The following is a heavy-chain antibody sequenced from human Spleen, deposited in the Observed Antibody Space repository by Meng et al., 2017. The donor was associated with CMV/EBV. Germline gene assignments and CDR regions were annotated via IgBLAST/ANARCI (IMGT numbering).Heavy chain of an antibody. CDR2: IIPLFGTA. Sequence: SVKVSCKASGGTFSNYAISWVRQAPGQGLEWMGGIIPLFGTANYAQKFQGRVTITADKSTSTAYMELSSLRSEDTAVYYCASLGGGCPGCSSSFDYWGQGTLVTVSS. J-gene: IGHJ4*02. CDR3: ASLGGGCPGCSSSFDY. CDR1: GGTFSNYA. D-gene: IGHD6-6*01. V-gene: IGHV1-69*06.